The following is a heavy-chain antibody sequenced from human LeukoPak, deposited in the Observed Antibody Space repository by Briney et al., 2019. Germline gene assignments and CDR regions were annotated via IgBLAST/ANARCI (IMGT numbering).Heavy chain of an antibody. CDR1: GYTLTELS. CDR3: AREGGGEMATITGLDY. J-gene: IGHJ4*02. D-gene: IGHD5-24*01. CDR2: FDPEDGET. V-gene: IGHV1-24*01. Sequence: ASVKVSCKVSGYTLTELSMHWVRQAPGKGLEWMGGFDPEDGETIYAQKFQGRVTMTRDMSTSTVYMELSSLRSEDTAVYYCAREGGGEMATITGLDYWGQGTLVTVSS.